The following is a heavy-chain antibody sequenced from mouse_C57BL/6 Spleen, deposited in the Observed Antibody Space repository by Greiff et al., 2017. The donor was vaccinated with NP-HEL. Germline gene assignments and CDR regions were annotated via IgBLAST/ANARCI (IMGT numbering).Heavy chain of an antibody. Sequence: EVKVVESGEGLVKPGGSLKLSCAASGFTFSSYAMSWVRQTPEKRLEWVAYISSGGDYIYYADTVKGRFTISRDNARNTLYLQMSSLKSEDTAMYYCTSYYYGSSFDYWGQGTTLTVSS. J-gene: IGHJ2*01. V-gene: IGHV5-9-1*02. D-gene: IGHD1-1*01. CDR1: GFTFSSYA. CDR3: TSYYYGSSFDY. CDR2: ISSGGDYI.